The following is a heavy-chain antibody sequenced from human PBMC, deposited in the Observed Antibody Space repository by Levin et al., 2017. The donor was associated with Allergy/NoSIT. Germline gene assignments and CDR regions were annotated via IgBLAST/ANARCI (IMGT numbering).Heavy chain of an antibody. CDR1: GFTFSNYW. D-gene: IGHD4-11*01. J-gene: IGHJ4*02. V-gene: IGHV3-7*01. CDR3: AREGGYIDYPHGRAGVDY. Sequence: GGSLRLSCAASGFTFSNYWMSWVRQAPGKGLEWVANLKQDGSDKYYVDSVEGRFTISRDNAKNSLYLQMNSLRAEDTAVYYCAREGGYIDYPHGRAGVDYWGQGTLVTVSS. CDR2: LKQDGSDK.